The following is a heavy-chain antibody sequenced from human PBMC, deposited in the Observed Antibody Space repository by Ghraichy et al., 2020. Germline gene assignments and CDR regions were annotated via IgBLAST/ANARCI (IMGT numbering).Heavy chain of an antibody. V-gene: IGHV3-33*01. CDR3: ARDYHGYSYGHGVIDV. J-gene: IGHJ3*01. CDR2: IWFDGSKT. CDR1: GFSFISYG. D-gene: IGHD5-18*01. Sequence: GGSLRLSCATSGFSFISYGLHWVRQEPGKGLEWVAVIWFDGSKTYYADSVKGRFSISRDNSKNMLYLEMNRLRAEDTAVYYCARDYHGYSYGHGVIDVWGQGTMVTVSS.